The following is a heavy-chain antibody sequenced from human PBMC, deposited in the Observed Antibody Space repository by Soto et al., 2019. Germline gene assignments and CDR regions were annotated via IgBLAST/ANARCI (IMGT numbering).Heavy chain of an antibody. D-gene: IGHD6-13*01. CDR3: ARRIAAAQYYFDY. J-gene: IGHJ4*02. CDR2: INHSGST. CDR1: GGSFSGYY. Sequence: SETLSLTCAVYGGSFSGYYWSWIRQPPGKGLEWIGEINHSGSTNYNPSLKSRVTISVDTSKNQFSLKLSSVTAADTAVYYCARRIAAAQYYFDYWGQGTLVTVSS. V-gene: IGHV4-34*01.